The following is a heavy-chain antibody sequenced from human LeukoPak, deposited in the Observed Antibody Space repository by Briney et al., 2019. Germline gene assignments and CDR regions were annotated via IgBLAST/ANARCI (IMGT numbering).Heavy chain of an antibody. CDR1: GFTFGTYW. Sequence: GGSLRLSCEASGFTFGTYWMSWVRQAPGKGLEWVANINQDGSERYYMDSVKGRFSISRDNAKNSVYLQMNSLRVEDTAVYSCVRDSPFDCSSGELDNWGRGTLVTVSS. J-gene: IGHJ4*02. V-gene: IGHV3-7*01. D-gene: IGHD2-21*02. CDR2: INQDGSER. CDR3: VRDSPFDCSSGELDN.